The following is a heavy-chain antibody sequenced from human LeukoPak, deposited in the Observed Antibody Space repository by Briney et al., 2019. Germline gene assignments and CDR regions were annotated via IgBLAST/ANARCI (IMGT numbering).Heavy chain of an antibody. Sequence: SETLSLTCAVYGGSFSGYYWSWIRQPPGKGLEWIGEISHSGSTNYNPSLKSRVTISVDTSKNQFSLKLSSVTAADTAVYYCARSRYRSGGSCYSGYFQHWGQGTLVTVSS. J-gene: IGHJ1*01. D-gene: IGHD2-15*01. CDR3: ARSRYRSGGSCYSGYFQH. CDR1: GGSFSGYY. V-gene: IGHV4-34*01. CDR2: ISHSGST.